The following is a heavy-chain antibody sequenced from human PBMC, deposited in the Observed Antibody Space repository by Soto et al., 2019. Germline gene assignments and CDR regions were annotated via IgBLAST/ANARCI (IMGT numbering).Heavy chain of an antibody. Sequence: PSETLSLTCAFYGGSFSVYYWSWIRQPPGKGLEWIGEINHSGSTNYNPSLKSRVTISVDTSKKKFSLKLSSVTAADTAVYYCARARGGYIAAAVPDYWGQGTMVTVSS. CDR3: ARARGGYIAAAVPDY. J-gene: IGHJ4*02. CDR1: GGSFSVYY. CDR2: INHSGST. V-gene: IGHV4-34*01. D-gene: IGHD6-13*01.